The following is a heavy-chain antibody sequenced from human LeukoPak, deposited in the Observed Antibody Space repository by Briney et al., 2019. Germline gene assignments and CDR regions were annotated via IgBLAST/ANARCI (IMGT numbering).Heavy chain of an antibody. CDR3: ARDADYYDSSGYFYYFDY. CDR2: ISAYNGNT. Sequence: GASVKVSCKASGYTFTSYGISWVRQAPGQGLEWMGWISAYNGNTNYAQKLQGRVTMTTDTSTSTAYMELRSLRSDDTAVYDCARDADYYDSSGYFYYFDYWGQGTLVTVSS. V-gene: IGHV1-18*01. CDR1: GYTFTSYG. J-gene: IGHJ4*02. D-gene: IGHD3-22*01.